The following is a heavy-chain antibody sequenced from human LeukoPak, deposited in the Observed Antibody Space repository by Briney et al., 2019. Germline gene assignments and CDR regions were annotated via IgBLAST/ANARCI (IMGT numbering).Heavy chain of an antibody. V-gene: IGHV1-69*01. CDR1: GGTFSSYA. CDR3: ARDVYSSGWRYYFDY. J-gene: IGHJ4*02. CDR2: IIPIFGTA. D-gene: IGHD6-19*01. Sequence: GSSVKVSCEASGGTFSSYAISWVRQAPGQGLEWMGGIIPIFGTANYAQKFQGGVTITADESTSTAYMELSSLRSEDTAVYYCARDVYSSGWRYYFDYWGQGTLVTVSS.